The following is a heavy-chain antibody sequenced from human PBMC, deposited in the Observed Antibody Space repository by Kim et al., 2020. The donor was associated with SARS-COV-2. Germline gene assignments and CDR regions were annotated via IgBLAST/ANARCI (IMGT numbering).Heavy chain of an antibody. CDR2: ISAYNGNT. V-gene: IGHV1-18*01. CDR1: GYTFTSYG. J-gene: IGHJ4*02. CDR3: AREWYNWNDRPKYYFDY. Sequence: ASVKVSCKASGYTFTSYGISWVRQAPGQGLEWMGWISAYNGNTNYAQKLQGRVTMTTDTSTSTAYMELRSLRSDDTAVYYCAREWYNWNDRPKYYFDYWGQGTLVTVSS. D-gene: IGHD1-1*01.